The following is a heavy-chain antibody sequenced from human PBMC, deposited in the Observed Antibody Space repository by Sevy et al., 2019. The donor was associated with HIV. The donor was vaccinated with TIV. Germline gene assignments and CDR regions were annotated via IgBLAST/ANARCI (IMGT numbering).Heavy chain of an antibody. CDR2: IRQDGGEI. D-gene: IGHD3-16*01. J-gene: IGHJ4*02. CDR3: ARRFFDV. Sequence: GGSLRLSCAASGFTFDTYWMQWVRQAPGKGLEWVANIRQDGGEIYYSDSVKGRFTISRDNAKESLFLQMTNLKVEDSGTYYCARRFFDVWGQGVLVTVSS. V-gene: IGHV3-7*01. CDR1: GFTFDTYW.